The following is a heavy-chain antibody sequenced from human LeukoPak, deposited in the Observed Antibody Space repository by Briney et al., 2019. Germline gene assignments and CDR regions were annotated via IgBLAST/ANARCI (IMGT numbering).Heavy chain of an antibody. D-gene: IGHD6-13*01. CDR1: GLTFSAYG. Sequence: GTSLRLSCAASGLTFSAYGMHWVRQAPGKGLEWVAVIWSDGTNKYYAESVRGRFTISRDNSKNTLYLQMNTLIIEDTAVYYCASAAGAFDNWGQGTMITVSS. CDR2: IWSDGTNK. CDR3: ASAAGAFDN. V-gene: IGHV3-33*01. J-gene: IGHJ3*02.